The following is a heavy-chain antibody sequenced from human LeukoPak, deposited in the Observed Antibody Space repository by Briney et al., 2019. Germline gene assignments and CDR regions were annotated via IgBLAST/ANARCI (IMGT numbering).Heavy chain of an antibody. Sequence: GGSLRLSCAASGFTFSSYAMSWVRQAPGKGLEWVSAISGSGGSTYYADSVKGRFTISRDNSENTLYLQMNSLRAEDTAVYYCAKPTVVVPAANEVNWFDPWGQGTLVTVSS. D-gene: IGHD2-2*01. V-gene: IGHV3-23*01. CDR2: ISGSGGST. CDR3: AKPTVVVPAANEVNWFDP. CDR1: GFTFSSYA. J-gene: IGHJ5*02.